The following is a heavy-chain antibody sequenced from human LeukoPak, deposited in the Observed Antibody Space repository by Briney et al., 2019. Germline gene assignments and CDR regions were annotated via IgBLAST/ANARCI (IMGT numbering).Heavy chain of an antibody. V-gene: IGHV3-23*01. CDR1: GFTFSSYA. CDR3: ANPRLYYGMDV. Sequence: GRSLRLSCAASGFTFSSYAMSWVRQAPGKGLEWVSAISGGGDFIYYADSVKGRFTISRDNSKDTLYLQMNSLRAEDTAVYFCANPRLYYGMDVWGRGTTVTVSS. CDR2: ISGGGDFI. J-gene: IGHJ6*02.